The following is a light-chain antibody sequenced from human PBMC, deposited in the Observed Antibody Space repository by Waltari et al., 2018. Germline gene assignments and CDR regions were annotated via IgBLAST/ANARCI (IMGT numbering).Light chain of an antibody. Sequence: AIRMTQSPSSLSASTGDRVTITFPASQRVSTYLAWYQQKPGKAPKLLIYAASTLQRGVPLRFSGSGSGTDFTLSISCPQSEDFATYYCQQYYDYQRSFGQGTKVEIK. CDR2: AAS. J-gene: IGKJ1*01. CDR1: QRVSTY. CDR3: QQYYDYQRS. V-gene: IGKV1-8*01.